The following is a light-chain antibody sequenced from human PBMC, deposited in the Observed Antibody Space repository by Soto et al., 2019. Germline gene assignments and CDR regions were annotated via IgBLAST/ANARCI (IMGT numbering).Light chain of an antibody. J-gene: IGLJ2*01. Sequence: QSALTQPASVSGSPGQSITISCTGTSSDVGSYNLVSWHQQHPGKAPKLMIYEGSKRPSGVSHRFSGSKSGNTASLTISGLQAEDEADYYCCSYAVGSTLVFGGGTKPPS. CDR3: CSYAVGSTLV. CDR2: EGS. V-gene: IGLV2-23*01. CDR1: SSDVGSYNL.